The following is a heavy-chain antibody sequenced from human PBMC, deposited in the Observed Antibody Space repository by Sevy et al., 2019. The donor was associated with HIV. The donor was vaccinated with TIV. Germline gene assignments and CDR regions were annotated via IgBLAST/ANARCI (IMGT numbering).Heavy chain of an antibody. CDR1: GFTFSDHY. V-gene: IGHV3-11*06. J-gene: IGHJ4*02. D-gene: IGHD5-18*01. CDR2: ISSGTTYI. CDR3: ARVRYNYGQKYFDF. Sequence: GGSLRLSCTVSGFTFSDHYISWIRQAPGKGLEWVSYISSGTTYIEYADSVKGRFTISRDNAKNSRYLQMNSLRAEDTAVYYCARVRYNYGQKYFDFWGQGTLVTVSS.